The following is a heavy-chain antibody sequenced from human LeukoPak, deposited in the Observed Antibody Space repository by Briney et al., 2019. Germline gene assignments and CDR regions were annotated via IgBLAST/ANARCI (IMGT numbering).Heavy chain of an antibody. CDR1: GFTFSSYE. D-gene: IGHD3-10*01. CDR2: ISSSGSTI. CDR3: AKGGTSTMVRGVIGYMDV. V-gene: IGHV3-48*03. J-gene: IGHJ6*03. Sequence: GGSLRLSCAASGFTFSSYEMNWVRQAPGKGLEWVSYISSSGSTIYYADSVKGRFTISRDNAKNSLYLQMNSLRAEDSAVYYCAKGGTSTMVRGVIGYMDVWGKGTTVTISS.